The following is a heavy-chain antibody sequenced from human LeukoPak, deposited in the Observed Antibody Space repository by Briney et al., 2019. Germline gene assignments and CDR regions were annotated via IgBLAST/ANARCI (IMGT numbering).Heavy chain of an antibody. J-gene: IGHJ2*01. Sequence: PSETLSLTCTVSGGSISSSSYYWGWIRQPPGKGLEWIGSIYYSGSTYYNPSLKSRVTISVDTSKNQFSLKLSSVTAADTAVYYCYCQIWYFDLWGRGTLVTVSS. CDR3: YCQIWYFDL. CDR2: IYYSGST. D-gene: IGHD2-21*02. V-gene: IGHV4-39*07. CDR1: GGSISSSSYY.